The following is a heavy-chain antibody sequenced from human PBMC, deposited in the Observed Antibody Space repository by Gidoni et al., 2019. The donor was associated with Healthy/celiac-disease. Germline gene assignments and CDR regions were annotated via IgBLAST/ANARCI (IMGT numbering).Heavy chain of an antibody. V-gene: IGHV3-15*01. J-gene: IGHJ3*02. CDR2: IKS. CDR1: GFTFSNAW. CDR3: TTGEGFDI. Sequence: EVKLVESGGGLVKPGGSLRLYCAASGFTFSNAWMTWVRQAPGKGLEWVVRIKSSRDDSKNTLYLQMNSLKTEDTAVYYCTTGEGFDIWGQGTMVTVSS.